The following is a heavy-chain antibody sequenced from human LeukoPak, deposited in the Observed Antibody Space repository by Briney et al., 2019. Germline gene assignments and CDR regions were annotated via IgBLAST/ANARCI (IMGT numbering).Heavy chain of an antibody. CDR2: INHSGST. CDR1: GGSFSGYY. D-gene: IGHD6-19*01. Sequence: PSETVSLTCAVHGGSFSGYYWSWIRQPPGKGLEWIGEINHSGSTNYNPSLKSRVTISVDTSKNQFSLKLSSVTAADTAVYYCARRSSGWSSYWYFDLWGRGTLVTVSS. CDR3: ARRSSGWSSYWYFDL. V-gene: IGHV4-34*01. J-gene: IGHJ2*01.